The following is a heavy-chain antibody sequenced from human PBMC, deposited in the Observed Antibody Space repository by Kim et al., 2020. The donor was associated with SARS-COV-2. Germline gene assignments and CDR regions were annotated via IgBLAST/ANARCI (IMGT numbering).Heavy chain of an antibody. CDR1: GFTFTGHA. D-gene: IGHD6-19*01. V-gene: IGHV3-23*01. Sequence: GGSLRLSCTTSGFTFTGHAMSWVRQAPGKGLEWVSRIVGIVGTTYYVDSVKGRFSISRDDSKNTLYFHISALRPDDTATYSCLKGGCGWILDYWCRGSL. J-gene: IGHJ4*02. CDR3: LKGGCGWILDY. CDR2: IVGIVGTT.